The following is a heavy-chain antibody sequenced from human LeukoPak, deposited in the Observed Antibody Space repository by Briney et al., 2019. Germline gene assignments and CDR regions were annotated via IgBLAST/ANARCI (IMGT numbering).Heavy chain of an antibody. CDR2: IYHSGST. D-gene: IGHD6-19*01. CDR1: GYSISSGYY. CDR3: ARDSRNPSVAVAGYAFDI. J-gene: IGHJ3*02. Sequence: PSETLSLTCTVSGYSISSGYYWGWIRQPPGKGLEWIGSIYHSGSTYYNPSLKSRVTISVDTSKNQFSLKLSSVTAADTAVYYCARDSRNPSVAVAGYAFDIWGQGTMVTVSS. V-gene: IGHV4-38-2*02.